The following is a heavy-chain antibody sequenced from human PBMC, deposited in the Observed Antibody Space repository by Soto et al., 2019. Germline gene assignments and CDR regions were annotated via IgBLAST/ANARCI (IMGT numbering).Heavy chain of an antibody. CDR2: IYYSGST. Sequence: PGKGLEWIGYIYYSGSTNYNPSLKSRVTISVDTSKNQFSLKLSSVTAADTAVYYCARDGSAFDIWCQGTMVTVSS. V-gene: IGHV4-59*01. J-gene: IGHJ3*02. CDR3: ARDGSAFDI. D-gene: IGHD1-1*01.